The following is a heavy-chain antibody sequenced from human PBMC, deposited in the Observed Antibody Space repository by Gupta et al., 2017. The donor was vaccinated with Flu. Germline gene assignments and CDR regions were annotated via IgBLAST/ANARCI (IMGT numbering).Heavy chain of an antibody. Sequence: EVQLLESGGGSAQPGGSLSLSCAASGFTFSGYAMSWVRQSPGKGLEWVSSVKAGSGTTFYADSVKGRFTISRDNSKDTLFLQMDSLRAEDTAIYYCTKGTTQFDSWGQGTLVTVSS. CDR1: GFTFSGYA. CDR2: VKAGSGTT. CDR3: TKGTTQFDS. D-gene: IGHD1-1*01. V-gene: IGHV3-23*01. J-gene: IGHJ4*02.